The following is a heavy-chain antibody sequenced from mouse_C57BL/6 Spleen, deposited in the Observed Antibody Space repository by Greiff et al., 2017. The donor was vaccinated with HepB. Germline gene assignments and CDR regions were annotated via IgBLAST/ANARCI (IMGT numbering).Heavy chain of an antibody. Sequence: EVHLVESGGGLVKPGGSLKLSCAASGFTFSSYTMSWVRQTPEKRLEWVATISGGGGNTYYPDSVKGRFTISRDNAKNTLYLQMSSLRSEDTALYYCARRLGEDYWGQGTTLTVSS. D-gene: IGHD4-1*01. CDR3: ARRLGEDY. V-gene: IGHV5-9*01. J-gene: IGHJ2*01. CDR1: GFTFSSYT. CDR2: ISGGGGNT.